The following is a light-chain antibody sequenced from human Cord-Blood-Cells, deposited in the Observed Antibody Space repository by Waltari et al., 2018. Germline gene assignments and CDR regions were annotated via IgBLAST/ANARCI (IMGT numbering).Light chain of an antibody. Sequence: SYELTQPPSVSVSPGQTASITCSGDKLGDKYASWYQQKPGQSPVLVIYQDSKRPSGIPERFSGSNSGNTATLTISGTQAMDEADYYCQAWDSSTAGGVFGGGTKLTVL. V-gene: IGLV3-1*01. CDR3: QAWDSSTAGGV. J-gene: IGLJ3*02. CDR1: KLGDKY. CDR2: QDS.